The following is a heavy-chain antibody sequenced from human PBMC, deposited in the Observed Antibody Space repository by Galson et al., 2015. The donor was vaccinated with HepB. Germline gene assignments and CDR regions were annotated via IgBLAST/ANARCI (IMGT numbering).Heavy chain of an antibody. CDR1: GFTFSSYS. CDR2: ISSSSSYI. V-gene: IGHV3-21*01. D-gene: IGHD6-13*01. J-gene: IGHJ4*02. Sequence: SLRLSCAASGFTFSSYSMNWVRQAPGKGLEWVSSISSSSSYIYYADSVKGRFTISRDNAKNSLYLQMNSLRAEDTAVYYCARDPHGAAAGTPFDYWGQGTLVTVSS. CDR3: ARDPHGAAAGTPFDY.